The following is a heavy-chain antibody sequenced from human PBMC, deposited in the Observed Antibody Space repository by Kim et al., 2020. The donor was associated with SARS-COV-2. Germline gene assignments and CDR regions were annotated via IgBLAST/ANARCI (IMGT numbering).Heavy chain of an antibody. D-gene: IGHD1-26*01. CDR2: INSDGSTT. CDR1: GFTLSSYC. CDR3: ARESYYALDF. Sequence: GGSLRLSCATSGFTLSSYCMKWVRQAPGKGLVWVSRINSDGSTTNYADSVKGRFTISRDNAKNPLSLQMNCLRAEDTAVYYCARESYYALDFWGQGTMVT. V-gene: IGHV3-74*01. J-gene: IGHJ3*01.